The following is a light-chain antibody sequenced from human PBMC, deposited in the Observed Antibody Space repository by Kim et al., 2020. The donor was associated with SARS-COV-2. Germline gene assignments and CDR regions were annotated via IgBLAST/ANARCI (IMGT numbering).Light chain of an antibody. J-gene: IGLJ2*01. CDR3: QTWGTGVYVV. Sequence: QPVLTQSPSASASLGASIKLTCTLRSGHTNNAIAWYQQQPEKSPRFLMKLNRDGSHNKGDGIPDRFSGSSSGTERYLTISSRQSEDEGDYYCQTWGTGVYVVFGGGTQLTVL. V-gene: IGLV4-69*02. CDR2: LNRDGSH. CDR1: SGHTNNA.